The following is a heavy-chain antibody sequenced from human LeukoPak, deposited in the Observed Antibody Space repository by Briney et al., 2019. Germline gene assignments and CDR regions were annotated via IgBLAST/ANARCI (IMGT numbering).Heavy chain of an antibody. V-gene: IGHV3-74*01. CDR3: ARAPSEIGGYYPEYFRH. CDR2: IKSDGRT. CDR1: GFTLSSYW. D-gene: IGHD3-22*01. J-gene: IGHJ1*01. Sequence: GSLRLSCASSGFTLSSYWMHWVRQAPGKGLVWVSRIKSDGRTNYADSVKGRFTISRDNAKNTVSLQMNSLRAEDTGVYYCARAPSEIGGYYPEYFRHWGQGTLVIVSS.